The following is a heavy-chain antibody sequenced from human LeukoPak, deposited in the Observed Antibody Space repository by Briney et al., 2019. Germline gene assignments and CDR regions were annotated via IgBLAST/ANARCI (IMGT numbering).Heavy chain of an antibody. CDR3: ASLRSDIVVVPAASFN. CDR2: INHSGST. CDR1: GGSFSGYY. V-gene: IGHV4-34*01. D-gene: IGHD2-2*01. J-gene: IGHJ4*02. Sequence: SETLSLTCAVYGGSFSGYYWSWIRQPPGKGLEWIGEINHSGSTNYNPSLKSRVTISVDTSKNQFSLKLSSVTAADTDVYYCASLRSDIVVVPAASFNWGQGTLVTVSS.